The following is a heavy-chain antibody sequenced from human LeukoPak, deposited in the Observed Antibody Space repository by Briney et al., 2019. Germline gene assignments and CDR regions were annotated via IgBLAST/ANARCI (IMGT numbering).Heavy chain of an antibody. Sequence: GDSLKISCETSGFTFTTSWIGWVRQMPGTGLEWVGAIYPDDSDTRYSPSFQGQVRISADKSARTAYLQWASLKASDTATYYCARQRGASRTINWFDPWGQGTLLTVSS. CDR1: GFTFTTSW. CDR2: IYPDDSDT. CDR3: ARQRGASRTINWFDP. J-gene: IGHJ5*02. D-gene: IGHD4/OR15-4a*01. V-gene: IGHV5-51*01.